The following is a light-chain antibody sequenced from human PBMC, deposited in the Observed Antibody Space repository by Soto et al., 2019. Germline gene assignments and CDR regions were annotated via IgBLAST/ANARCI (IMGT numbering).Light chain of an antibody. CDR2: GAS. V-gene: IGKV3-20*01. Sequence: EIVLTQSPGTLSLSPGERATLSCRASQSVSSSYLAWYQQKPGQAPRLLIYGASSRATGIPDRFSGSGSGTAFGLAISRLEPEDFAVYYCQLYGSSPLTFGRGTRLEI. J-gene: IGKJ5*01. CDR3: QLYGSSPLT. CDR1: QSVSSSY.